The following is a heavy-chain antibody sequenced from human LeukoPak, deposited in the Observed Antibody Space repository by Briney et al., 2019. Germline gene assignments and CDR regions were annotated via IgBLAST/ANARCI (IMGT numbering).Heavy chain of an antibody. Sequence: GGSLRLSCAASGFSFKNVWMSWVRQAPGKGLEWVGRIKSKTHGGTTDYAAAVKGRFTISRDDSKSTLYLQMNSLKTEDTALYSCTTWNYDILTGYSIWGQGTLVTVSS. D-gene: IGHD3-9*01. J-gene: IGHJ4*02. CDR3: TTWNYDILTGYSI. V-gene: IGHV3-15*01. CDR1: GFSFKNVW. CDR2: IKSKTHGGTT.